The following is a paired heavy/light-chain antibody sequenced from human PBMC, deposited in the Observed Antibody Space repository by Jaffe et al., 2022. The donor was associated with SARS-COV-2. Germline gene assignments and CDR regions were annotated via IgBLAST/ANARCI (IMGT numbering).Light chain of an antibody. CDR2: WAS. J-gene: IGKJ1*01. V-gene: IGKV4-1*01. CDR3: QQYYSGT. CDR1: QSVLYSSNNKNY. Sequence: DIVMTQSPDSLAVSLGERATINCKSSQSVLYSSNNKNYLAWYQQKPGQPPKLLIYWASTRESGVPDRFSGSGSGTDFTLTISSLQAEDVAVYYCQQYYSGTFGQGTKVEIK.
Heavy chain of an antibody. D-gene: IGHD3-22*01. CDR1: GGTFSSYT. CDR3: ARAQLGSDSSGYGWFDP. V-gene: IGHV1-69*02. CDR2: IIPILGIA. J-gene: IGHJ5*02. Sequence: QVQLVQSGAEVKKPGSSVKVSCKASGGTFSSYTISWVRQAPGQGLEWMGRIIPILGIANYAQKFQGRVTITADKSTSTAYMELSSLRSEDTAVYYCARAQLGSDSSGYGWFDPWGQGTLVTVSS.